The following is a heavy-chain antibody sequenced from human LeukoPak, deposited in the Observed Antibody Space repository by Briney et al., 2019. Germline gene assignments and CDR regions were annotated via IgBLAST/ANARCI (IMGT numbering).Heavy chain of an antibody. CDR3: ARVYSGSSIFTQYYYYGMDV. V-gene: IGHV4-59*01. J-gene: IGHJ6*02. D-gene: IGHD1-26*01. CDR1: GGSISSYY. Sequence: PSETLSLTCTVSGGSISSYYWSWIRQPPGKGLEWIGYIYYSGSTNYNPSLKSRVTISVDTSKNQFSLKLSSVTAADTAVYYCARVYSGSSIFTQYYYYGMDVWGQGTTVTVSS. CDR2: IYYSGST.